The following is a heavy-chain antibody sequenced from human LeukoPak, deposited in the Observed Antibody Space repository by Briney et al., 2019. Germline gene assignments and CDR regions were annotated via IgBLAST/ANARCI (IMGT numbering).Heavy chain of an antibody. CDR2: ISGSSTYI. D-gene: IGHD1-26*01. CDR3: VRDRGTYRPIDY. CDR1: GFTFSSCG. V-gene: IGHV3-21*04. J-gene: IGHJ4*02. Sequence: GGSLRLSCAASGFTFSSCGMNWVRQAPGKGLEWVSSISGSSTYIYYADSVKGRFTISRDNAQNSLYLQMNSLRAEDTAIYYCVRDRGTYRPIDYWGQGTLVTVSS.